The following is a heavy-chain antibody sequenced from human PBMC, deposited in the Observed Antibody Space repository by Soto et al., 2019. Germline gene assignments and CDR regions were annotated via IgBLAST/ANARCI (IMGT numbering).Heavy chain of an antibody. D-gene: IGHD5-12*01. J-gene: IGHJ4*02. Sequence: SETLSLTCTVSGGSISSSSYYWGWIRQPPGKGLEWIGSIYYSGSTYYNPSLKSRVTISVDTSKNQFSLKLSSVTAADTAVYYCARFMATLFDYWGQGTLVTVSS. V-gene: IGHV4-39*01. CDR1: GGSISSSSYY. CDR2: IYYSGST. CDR3: ARFMATLFDY.